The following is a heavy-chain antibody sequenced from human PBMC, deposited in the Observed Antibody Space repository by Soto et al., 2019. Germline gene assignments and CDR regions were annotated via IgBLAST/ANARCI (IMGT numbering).Heavy chain of an antibody. Sequence: QVQLVQSGAEVKKPGASVKVSCKASGYTFTSYGISWVRQAPGQGLEWMGWISDYNGNTNYAQKLQGRVTMTTDTSTSTAYMELRSMRSDDTAVYYWARSRGDIVVVPAATPYYYYGMDVWGQGTTVTGSS. J-gene: IGHJ6*02. CDR2: ISDYNGNT. V-gene: IGHV1-18*01. D-gene: IGHD2-2*01. CDR1: GYTFTSYG. CDR3: ARSRGDIVVVPAATPYYYYGMDV.